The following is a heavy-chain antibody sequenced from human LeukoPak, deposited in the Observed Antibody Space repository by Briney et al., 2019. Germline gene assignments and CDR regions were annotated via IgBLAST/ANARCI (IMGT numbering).Heavy chain of an antibody. CDR1: GFTFSSYW. CDR3: ARDKQQYSSSWYRAEY. Sequence: PGGSLRLSCAASGFTFSSYWMSWVRQAPGKGLEWVANIKQDGSEKYYVDSVKGRFTISRDNAKNSLYLQMNSLRAEDTAVYYCARDKQQYSSSWYRAEYWGQGTLVTVSS. D-gene: IGHD6-13*01. V-gene: IGHV3-7*01. J-gene: IGHJ4*02. CDR2: IKQDGSEK.